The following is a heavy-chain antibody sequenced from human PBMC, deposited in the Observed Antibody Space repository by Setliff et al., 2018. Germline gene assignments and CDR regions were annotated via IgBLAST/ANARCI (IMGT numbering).Heavy chain of an antibody. J-gene: IGHJ5*02. V-gene: IGHV1-2*06. Sequence: ASVKVSCKASGYTFTGYYMHWVRQAPGQGLEWMGRINPNSGGTNYAQKFQGRVTMTRDTSISTAYMELSRLRSDDTAMYYCARHIFGDYIRWFDPWGQGTLVTVSS. CDR1: GYTFTGYY. D-gene: IGHD4-17*01. CDR3: ARHIFGDYIRWFDP. CDR2: INPNSGGT.